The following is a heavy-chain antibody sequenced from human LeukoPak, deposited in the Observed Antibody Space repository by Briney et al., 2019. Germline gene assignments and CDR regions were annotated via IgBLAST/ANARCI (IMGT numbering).Heavy chain of an antibody. CDR3: ARVTAYYYDSSGYLDAFDI. Sequence: GGSLRLSCAASGFTVSSNYMSWVRQAPGKGLEWGSVIYSGGSTYYADSVKGRFTISRHNSKNTLYLQMNSLRAEDTAVYYCARVTAYYYDSSGYLDAFDIWGQGTMVTVSS. J-gene: IGHJ3*02. CDR1: GFTVSSNY. V-gene: IGHV3-53*04. D-gene: IGHD3-22*01. CDR2: IYSGGST.